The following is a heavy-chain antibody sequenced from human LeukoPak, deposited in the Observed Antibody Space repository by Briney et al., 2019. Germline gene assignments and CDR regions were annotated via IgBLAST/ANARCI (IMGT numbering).Heavy chain of an antibody. CDR3: GEDWSYGYKFYFDY. V-gene: IGHV1-2*02. CDR2: TNPNSGGT. J-gene: IGHJ4*02. Sequence: ASVKVSCKASGYTFTGYYMHWVRQAPGQGLEWMGWTNPNSGGTNYAQKFQGRVTMTRDTSISTAYMELSRLRSDDTAVYYCGEDWSYGYKFYFDYWGQGTLVTVSS. D-gene: IGHD5-18*01. CDR1: GYTFTGYY.